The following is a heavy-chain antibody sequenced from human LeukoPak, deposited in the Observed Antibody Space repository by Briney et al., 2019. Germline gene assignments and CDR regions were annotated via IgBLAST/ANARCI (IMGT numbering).Heavy chain of an antibody. J-gene: IGHJ4*02. CDR1: GYTFTDYY. V-gene: IGHV1-2*02. CDR3: GRGGTVRGVIITPDY. D-gene: IGHD3-10*01. CDR2: INPNSGGT. Sequence: ASVKVSCKASGYTFTDYYMHWVRQAPEQELEWMGWINPNSGGTKYAQKFQGRVTMTRDTSISTTYMELSRLRSDDTAVYYCGRGGTVRGVIITPDYWDQGTLVSVSS.